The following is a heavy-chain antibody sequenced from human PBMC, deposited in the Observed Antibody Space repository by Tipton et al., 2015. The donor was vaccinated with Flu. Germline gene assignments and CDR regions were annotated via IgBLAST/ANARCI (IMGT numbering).Heavy chain of an antibody. CDR1: GGSIVDSSYY. Sequence: TLSLTCTVSGGSIVDSSYYWDWIRQSPGKGLEWIGSVYYYGNTYYNPSLESRVTISVDTSKNQFYLRLTSVTAADSGVFYCARRGGGYQYLYGMDVWGHGTTVIVSS. V-gene: IGHV4-39*01. D-gene: IGHD4-11*01. CDR3: ARRGGGYQYLYGMDV. CDR2: VYYYGNT. J-gene: IGHJ6*02.